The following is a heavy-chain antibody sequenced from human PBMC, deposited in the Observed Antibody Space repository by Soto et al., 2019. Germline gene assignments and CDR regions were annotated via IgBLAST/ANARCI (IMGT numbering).Heavy chain of an antibody. D-gene: IGHD6-6*01. CDR2: IYRGGST. CDR3: ARGALPTVYRWEYMENYLNY. Sequence: EVQVVESGGGLVQPGGSLSLSCAASGFTISDNYMTWVRQAPGKGLEWVSAIYRGGSTYYADSVRGRFNISRDSSKNTLYLKMTSLRAENTAVYFCARGALPTVYRWEYMENYLNYWGQGTLVIVSS. V-gene: IGHV3-53*01. CDR1: GFTISDNY. J-gene: IGHJ4*02.